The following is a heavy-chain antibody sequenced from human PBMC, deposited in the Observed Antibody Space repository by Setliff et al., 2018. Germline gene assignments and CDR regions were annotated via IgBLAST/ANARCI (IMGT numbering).Heavy chain of an antibody. D-gene: IGHD1-1*01. CDR2: ISGGATRT. V-gene: IGHV3-23*01. CDR1: GLTFNNAW. J-gene: IGHJ3*02. CDR3: AKDTTGRDAFDI. Sequence: HPGGSLRLSCVASGLTFNNAWMSWVRQSPGKGLEWVSGISGGATRTYYVDSVKGRFTISRDNSKNTLYLQMNSLRADDAAVYYCAKDTTGRDAFDIWGQGTMVTVSS.